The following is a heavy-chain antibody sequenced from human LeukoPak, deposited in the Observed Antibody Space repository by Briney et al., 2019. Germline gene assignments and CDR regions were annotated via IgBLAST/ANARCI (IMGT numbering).Heavy chain of an antibody. J-gene: IGHJ4*02. CDR2: IYYSGST. D-gene: IGHD4-17*01. V-gene: IGHV4-59*01. Sequence: SETLSLTCTVSGGSISSYYWSWIRQPPGKGLEWIGYIYYSGSTNYNPSLKSRVTTSVDTSKNQFSLKLSSVTAADTAVYYCARASHGDYSNYFDYWGQGTLVTVSS. CDR1: GGSISSYY. CDR3: ARASHGDYSNYFDY.